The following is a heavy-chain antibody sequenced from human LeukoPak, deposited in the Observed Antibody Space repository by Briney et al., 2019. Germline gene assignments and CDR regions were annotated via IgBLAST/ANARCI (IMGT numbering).Heavy chain of an antibody. V-gene: IGHV4-59*11. CDR1: GGSISSHY. Sequence: SETLPLTCTVSGGSISSHYWTWIRQPPGKGLEWIGYIYYSGSTNYNPSLKSRVTISVDTSKNQFSLKLSSVTAADTAVYYCARGVAVAGTFDYWGQGTLVTVSS. CDR3: ARGVAVAGTFDY. D-gene: IGHD6-19*01. CDR2: IYYSGST. J-gene: IGHJ4*02.